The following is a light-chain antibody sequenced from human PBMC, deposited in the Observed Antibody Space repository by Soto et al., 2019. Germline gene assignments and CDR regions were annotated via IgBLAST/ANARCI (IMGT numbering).Light chain of an antibody. CDR1: DSDVGGYNY. J-gene: IGLJ2*01. V-gene: IGLV2-14*01. Sequence: QSALTQPASVSGSPGQSITISCTGTDSDVGGYNYVSWYQQNPGNAPKVMIYDVSNRPSGVSNRFSGSXXGNTASLTISGLQAEDEADYYCSSYTINGVGVFGGGTKLTVL. CDR2: DVS. CDR3: SSYTINGVGV.